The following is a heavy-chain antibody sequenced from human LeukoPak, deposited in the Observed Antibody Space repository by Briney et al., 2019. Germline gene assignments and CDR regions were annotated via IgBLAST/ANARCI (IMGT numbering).Heavy chain of an antibody. J-gene: IGHJ3*02. D-gene: IGHD5-24*01. CDR2: IFYSGST. CDR1: GGSISRGGYY. CDR3: ARDIPRDGYNIGDAFDI. Sequence: SETLSLTCTVSGGSISRGGYYWSWIRQPPGKGLEWIGYIFYSGSTYYKPSLKRRVTISVDTSKNQFSLKLSSVTAADTAVYYCARDIPRDGYNIGDAFDIWGQGTMVTVSS. V-gene: IGHV4-31*03.